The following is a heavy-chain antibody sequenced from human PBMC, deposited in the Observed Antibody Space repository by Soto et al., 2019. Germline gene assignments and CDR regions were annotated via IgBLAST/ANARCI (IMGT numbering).Heavy chain of an antibody. CDR3: ARILRNHSHYYPYYLDF. CDR1: GGSINSGHFIGYY. CDR2: LTYNRTI. D-gene: IGHD3-22*01. Sequence: SETLSLTCTVSGGSINSGHFIGYYWTWIRQHPGKGLEWIGSLTYNRTINYRQTQISPFTISIDTSQSQLSRNLASVTAANTAVYYCARILRNHSHYYPYYLDFRAQATLVTVTS. J-gene: IGHJ4*02. V-gene: IGHV4-31*01.